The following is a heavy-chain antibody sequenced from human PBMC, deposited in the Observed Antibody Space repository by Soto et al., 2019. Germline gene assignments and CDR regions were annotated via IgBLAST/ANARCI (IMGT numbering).Heavy chain of an antibody. CDR1: GFTFSSYA. CDR3: ANQDGSSWSQVRD. Sequence: GSLRLSRAASGFTFSSYAMGWVRQDPGKGLAGVSAISVCGGTTSDADSVKGRFTISRDNAKHTLDLQMNSVRAEDTAVYYCANQDGSSWSQVRDWGRGTRVTGAS. D-gene: IGHD6-13*01. J-gene: IGHJ4*02. V-gene: IGHV3-23*01. CDR2: ISVCGGTT.